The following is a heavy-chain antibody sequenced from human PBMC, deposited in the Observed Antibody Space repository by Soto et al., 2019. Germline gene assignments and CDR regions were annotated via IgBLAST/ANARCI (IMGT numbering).Heavy chain of an antibody. CDR3: ARGGNVIVGATGVLDYYYGMDV. CDR2: IYPGDSDT. Sequence: VKITCKGSGYSFTSYWIGWVRQMPGKGLEWMGIIYPGDSDTRYSPSFQGQVTISADKSISTAYLQWSSLKASDTAMYYCARGGNVIVGATGVLDYYYGMDVWGQGTTVTVSS. D-gene: IGHD1-26*01. CDR1: GYSFTSYW. J-gene: IGHJ6*02. V-gene: IGHV5-51*01.